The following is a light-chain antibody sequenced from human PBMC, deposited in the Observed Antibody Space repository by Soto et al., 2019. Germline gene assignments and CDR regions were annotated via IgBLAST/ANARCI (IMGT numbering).Light chain of an antibody. V-gene: IGKV1-5*01. CDR2: DAS. J-gene: IGKJ4*01. CDR1: QTISSW. CDR3: QQYNSYSADT. Sequence: DIQMTQSPPTLSASVGDRVTIACRASQTISSWLAWYQQKPGKAPKLLIYDASSLESGVPSRFSGSGSATEFTLTISSLQPDDFATYYCQQYNSYSADTFGGGTKVEIK.